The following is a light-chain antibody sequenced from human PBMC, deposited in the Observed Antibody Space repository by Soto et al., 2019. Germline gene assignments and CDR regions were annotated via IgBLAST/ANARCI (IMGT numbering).Light chain of an antibody. CDR3: CSYAGPYVV. J-gene: IGLJ2*01. CDR2: EVN. CDR1: SNDVGGSNL. Sequence: QSALTQPASVSGSPGQSISISCTGASNDVGGSNLVSWFQLHPGKAPKLMIYEVNKRPSGVSNRFSGSKSGNTASLTISGLQTDDEANYYCCSYAGPYVVFGGGTKLTVL. V-gene: IGLV2-23*02.